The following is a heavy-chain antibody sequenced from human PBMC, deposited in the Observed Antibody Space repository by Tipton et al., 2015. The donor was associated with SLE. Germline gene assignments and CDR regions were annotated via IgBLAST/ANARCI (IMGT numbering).Heavy chain of an antibody. CDR1: GVSISSSSYY. CDR2: IYYSGST. V-gene: IGHV4-61*05. J-gene: IGHJ3*02. D-gene: IGHD6-13*01. Sequence: TLSLTCTVSGVSISSSSYYWGWIRQPPGKGLEWIGYIYYSGSTNYNPSLKSRVTISVDTSKNQFSLKLSSVTAADTAVYYCARGPSSSWYGDAFDIWGQGTIVTVSS. CDR3: ARGPSSSWYGDAFDI.